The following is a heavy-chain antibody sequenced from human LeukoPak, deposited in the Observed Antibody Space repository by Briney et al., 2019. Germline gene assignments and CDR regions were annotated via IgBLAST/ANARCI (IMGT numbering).Heavy chain of an antibody. CDR1: GFTFSSYA. V-gene: IGHV3-48*02. D-gene: IGHD6-19*01. CDR3: AREYSSGWYVRRGFDY. CDR2: ISSSSSTI. Sequence: GGSLRLSCAASGFTFSSYAMNWVRQAPGKGLEWVSYISSSSSTIYYADSVKGRFTISRDNAKNSLYLQMNSLRDEDTAVYYCAREYSSGWYVRRGFDYWGQGTLVTVSS. J-gene: IGHJ4*02.